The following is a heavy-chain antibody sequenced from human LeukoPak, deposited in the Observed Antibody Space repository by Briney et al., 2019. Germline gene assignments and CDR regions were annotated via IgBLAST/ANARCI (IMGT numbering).Heavy chain of an antibody. CDR2: ISSSGSTI. V-gene: IGHV3-48*01. CDR1: GFTFSSYS. J-gene: IGHJ5*01. Sequence: GGSLRLSCAASGFTFSSYSMNWVRQAPGKGLEWVSYISSSGSTIYYADSVKGRFTISRDNSKNTLFLQMNSLRADDTAVYDCAKARSVASIKDWFDSWGQGTLVTVSS. D-gene: IGHD6-6*01. CDR3: AKARSVASIKDWFDS.